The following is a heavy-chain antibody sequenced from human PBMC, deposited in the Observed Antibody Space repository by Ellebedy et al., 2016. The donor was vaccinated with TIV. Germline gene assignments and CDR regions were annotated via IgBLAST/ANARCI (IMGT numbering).Heavy chain of an antibody. Sequence: MPSETLSLTCAVSGVSISTDYWWTWLRLSPGKGLEWIGEIYHRGTTIYNPSLERRITIFMDQTNNQFSLKLTSVTAADTARYYCARGGRDYNLYGMDVWGLGTTVTVSS. CDR3: ARGGRDYNLYGMDV. D-gene: IGHD3-10*01. CDR1: GVSISTDYW. V-gene: IGHV4-4*02. J-gene: IGHJ6*02. CDR2: IYHRGTT.